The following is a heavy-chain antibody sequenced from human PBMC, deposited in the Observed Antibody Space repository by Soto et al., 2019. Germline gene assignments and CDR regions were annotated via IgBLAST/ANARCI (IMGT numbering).Heavy chain of an antibody. Sequence: EVQLVESGGGLVQPGGSLTLSCVASGFTFTTYCMHWVRQAPGKGLEYLSAISNDAVHTYYANSVKDRFTISRDNSKDKLDLHMGSLRPEDMAVYYCARGHLPRDYHSYGMDVWGQGTTVTVSS. V-gene: IGHV3-64*01. CDR3: ARGHLPRDYHSYGMDV. CDR2: ISNDAVHT. CDR1: GFTFTTYC. J-gene: IGHJ6*02.